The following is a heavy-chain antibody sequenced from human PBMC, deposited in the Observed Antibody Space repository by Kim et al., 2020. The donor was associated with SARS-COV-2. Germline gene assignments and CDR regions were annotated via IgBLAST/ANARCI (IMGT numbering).Heavy chain of an antibody. Sequence: KGRFTISRDNSKTTLYLQMNSLRAEDTAVYYCAKDIAAAGLVPAYYFDYWGQGTLVTVSS. J-gene: IGHJ4*02. D-gene: IGHD6-13*01. V-gene: IGHV3-23*01. CDR3: AKDIAAAGLVPAYYFDY.